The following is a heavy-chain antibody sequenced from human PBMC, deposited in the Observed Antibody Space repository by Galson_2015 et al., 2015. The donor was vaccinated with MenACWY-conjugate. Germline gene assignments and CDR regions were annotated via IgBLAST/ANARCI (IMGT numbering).Heavy chain of an antibody. V-gene: IGHV4-61*08. J-gene: IGHJ4*02. CDR1: GGSASSSGYY. CDR2: IYDSATT. D-gene: IGHD2/OR15-2a*01. CDR3: AREFSY. Sequence: QVQLQESGPGLVKPSETLSLTCTVSGGSASSSGYYWTWIRQPPGKGLAEIRLIYDSATTKYNPTLKGRVTISLDTSKNQVSLKLSSVTAADTAVYYCAREFSYWGQGTLVTVSS.